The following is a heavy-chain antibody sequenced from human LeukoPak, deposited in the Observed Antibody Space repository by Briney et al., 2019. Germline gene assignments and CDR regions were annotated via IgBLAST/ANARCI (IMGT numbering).Heavy chain of an antibody. CDR2: INAGNGNT. Sequence: GESLKISCKGSGYSFTSYAMHWVRQAPGQRLEWMGWINAGNGNTKYSQKFQGGVTITRDTSASTAYMELSSLRSEDTAGYYCARIARWDYVWGSYRYNSYYFDYWGQGTLVTVSS. CDR1: GYSFTSYA. CDR3: ARIARWDYVWGSYRYNSYYFDY. D-gene: IGHD3-16*02. J-gene: IGHJ4*02. V-gene: IGHV1-3*01.